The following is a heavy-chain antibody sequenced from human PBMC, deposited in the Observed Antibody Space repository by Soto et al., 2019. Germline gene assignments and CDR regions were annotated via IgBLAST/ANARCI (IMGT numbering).Heavy chain of an antibody. J-gene: IGHJ1*01. Sequence: ASVKVSCKASGYTFISYGISWVRQAPGQGLEWMAWISPYNGNTNYAQKLQGRVTMTTDTSTSTAYMELRSLRSDDTAVYYCARDHSYCGGDCYQFQHWGQGTLVTVSS. CDR3: ARDHSYCGGDCYQFQH. CDR2: ISPYNGNT. CDR1: GYTFISYG. V-gene: IGHV1-18*01. D-gene: IGHD2-21*02.